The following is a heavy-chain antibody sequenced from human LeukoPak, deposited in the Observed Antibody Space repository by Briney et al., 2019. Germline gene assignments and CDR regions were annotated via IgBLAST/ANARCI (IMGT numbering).Heavy chain of an antibody. CDR3: ARGGEHFDWLLGQDQRDY. D-gene: IGHD3-9*01. CDR2: IKHDGSEK. J-gene: IGHJ4*02. Sequence: PSETLSLTCTVSGGSISSSSYYWGWVRQVPGKGLEWVANIKHDGSEKYYVESVKGRFTISRDNAKNSLYLQLNSLRAQDTAVYYCARGGEHFDWLLGQDQRDYWGQGTLVTVSS. CDR1: GGSISSSSYY. V-gene: IGHV3-7*01.